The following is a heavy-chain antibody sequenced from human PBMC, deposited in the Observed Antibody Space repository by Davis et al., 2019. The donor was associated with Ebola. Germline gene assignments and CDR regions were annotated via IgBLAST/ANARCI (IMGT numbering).Heavy chain of an antibody. V-gene: IGHV3-48*02. CDR2: ISSSSSTI. J-gene: IGHJ4*02. CDR1: GFTFSSYS. CDR3: AKAQPLWFGALPN. Sequence: GESLKISCAASGFTFSSYSMNWVRQAPGKGLEWVSYISSSSSTIYYADSVKGRFTISRDNAKNSLYLQMNSLRDEDTAVYYCAKAQPLWFGALPNWGQGTLVTVSS. D-gene: IGHD3-10*01.